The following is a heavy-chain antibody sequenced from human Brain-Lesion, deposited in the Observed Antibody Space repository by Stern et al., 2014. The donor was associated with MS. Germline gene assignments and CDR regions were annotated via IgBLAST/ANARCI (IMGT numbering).Heavy chain of an antibody. D-gene: IGHD3-16*02. V-gene: IGHV3-23*04. Sequence: LVESGGGFVQPGGSLRLSCAASGFRFSSYAMSWVRQTPGKGLEWVSGISGSGGSTYYADSVKGRFTISRDKSKNTLFLQMNSLRAEDTAVYYCAKGVWGSYLNAFDMWGQGTMVTVSS. CDR3: AKGVWGSYLNAFDM. J-gene: IGHJ3*02. CDR1: GFRFSSYA. CDR2: ISGSGGST.